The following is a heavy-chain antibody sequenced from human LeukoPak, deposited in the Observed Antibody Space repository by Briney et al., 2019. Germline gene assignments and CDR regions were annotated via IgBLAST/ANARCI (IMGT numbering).Heavy chain of an antibody. CDR3: ARTYSGYVGFDY. D-gene: IGHD5-12*01. CDR1: GGSISSSSYY. V-gene: IGHV4-39*07. Sequence: SETLSLTCTVSGGSISSSSYYWGWIRQPPGRGLGGIGSIYYSGSTYYNPSPKSRVTISVDTSKNQFSLKLSSVTAADTAVYYCARTYSGYVGFDYWGQGTLVTVSS. J-gene: IGHJ4*02. CDR2: IYYSGST.